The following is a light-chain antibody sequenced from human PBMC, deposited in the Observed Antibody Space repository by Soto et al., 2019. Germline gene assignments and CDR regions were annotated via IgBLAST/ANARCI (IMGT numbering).Light chain of an antibody. J-gene: IGKJ2*01. CDR3: QQYDNPSET. Sequence: DIQMTQSPSSLSASVGDRVTITCQASQDISNYLNWYQQKPGKAPKLLIYDASNLETGVPSRFSGSGSGTDFTFTISSLQPEDIATYYCQQYDNPSETFGRGTKLEIK. CDR1: QDISNY. V-gene: IGKV1-33*01. CDR2: DAS.